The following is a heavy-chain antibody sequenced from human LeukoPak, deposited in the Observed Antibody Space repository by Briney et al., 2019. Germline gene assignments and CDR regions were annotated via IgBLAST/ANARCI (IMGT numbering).Heavy chain of an antibody. V-gene: IGHV4-59*13. CDR1: GGSISSYY. CDR3: ARGAAALSSEYFQH. D-gene: IGHD6-13*01. J-gene: IGHJ1*01. Sequence: PSETLSLTCTVSGGSISSYYWSWIRQPPGKGLEWIGYIYYSGSTNYNPSLKSRVTISVDTSKNQFSLKLSSVTAADTAVYYWARGAAALSSEYFQHWGQGTLVTVSS. CDR2: IYYSGST.